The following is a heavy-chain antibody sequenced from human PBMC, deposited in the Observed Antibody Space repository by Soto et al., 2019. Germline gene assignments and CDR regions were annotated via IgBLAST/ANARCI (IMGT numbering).Heavy chain of an antibody. CDR2: FFSDVER. Sequence: GPRLFYAPEPLRLTCTVSGFSLSSGRMGVSWIRQPPGKPLEWLAHFFSDVERSYSASMQSRLTLSTDISGSQVVLTMTNMDPVDTDTYYCARMDGDFNYYALDVRGQGTKVTVSS. V-gene: IGHV2-26*01. CDR1: GFSLSSGRMG. D-gene: IGHD4-17*01. J-gene: IGHJ6*02. CDR3: ARMDGDFNYYALDV.